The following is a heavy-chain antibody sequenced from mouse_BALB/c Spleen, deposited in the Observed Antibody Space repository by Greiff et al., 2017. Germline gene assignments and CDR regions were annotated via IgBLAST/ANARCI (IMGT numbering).Heavy chain of an antibody. CDR1: GYTFTSYT. J-gene: IGHJ4*01. D-gene: IGHD2-10*02. V-gene: IGHV1-4*02. Sequence: QVQLQQSAAELARPGASVKMSCKASGYTFTSYTMHWVKQRPGQGLEWIGYINPSSGYTEYNQKFKDKTTLTADKSSSTAYMQLSSLTSEDSAVYYCATLVRGAMDYWGQGTSVTVSS. CDR2: INPSSGYT. CDR3: ATLVRGAMDY.